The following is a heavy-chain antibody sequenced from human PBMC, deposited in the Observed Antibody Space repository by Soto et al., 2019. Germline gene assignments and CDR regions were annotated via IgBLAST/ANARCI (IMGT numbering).Heavy chain of an antibody. CDR1: GGSISSGGYS. V-gene: IGHV4-30-2*01. J-gene: IGHJ5*02. CDR2: IYHSGST. Sequence: QLQLQVSGSGLVKPSQTLSLTCAVSGGSISSGGYSWSWIRQPPGKGLEWIRYIYHSGSTYYNPSLKSRVTISVDRSKNQFSLKLSSVTAADTAVYYCARVPRPWGQGTLVTVSS. CDR3: ARVPRP.